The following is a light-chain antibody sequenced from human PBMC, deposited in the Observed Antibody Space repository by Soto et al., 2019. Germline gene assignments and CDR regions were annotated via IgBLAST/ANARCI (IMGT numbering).Light chain of an antibody. CDR2: DAS. J-gene: IGKJ5*01. CDR3: QQYKDYTWT. V-gene: IGKV1-5*01. CDR1: QRVDRY. Sequence: DIQMTQSPSTLYASVGDIVSITFRASQRVDRYLAWYQQKPGKAPQLLIYDASRLESGVPSRFSGSGSGTEFTLTISSLQPDDFTTFYCQQYKDYTWTFGQGTRLEI.